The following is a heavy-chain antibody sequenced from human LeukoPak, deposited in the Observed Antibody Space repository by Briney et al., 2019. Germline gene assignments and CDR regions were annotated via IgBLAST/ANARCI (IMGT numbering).Heavy chain of an antibody. Sequence: SVKVSCKASGGTFSSYAISWVRQAPGQGLEWMGRIIPILGIANYAQKFQGRVTITADKSTSTAYTELSSLRSEDTAVYYCARDLPPPDIVVVPAAKNHNWFDPWGQGTLVTVSS. J-gene: IGHJ5*02. V-gene: IGHV1-69*04. CDR3: ARDLPPPDIVVVPAAKNHNWFDP. CDR2: IIPILGIA. D-gene: IGHD2-2*01. CDR1: GGTFSSYA.